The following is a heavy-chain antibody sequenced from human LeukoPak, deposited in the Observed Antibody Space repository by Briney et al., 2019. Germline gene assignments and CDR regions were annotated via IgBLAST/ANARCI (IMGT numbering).Heavy chain of an antibody. Sequence: TGGSLRLSCAAPGFTFSSYAMSWVRQAPGKGLEWVSAISGSGGSTYYADSVKGRFTISRDNSKNTLYLQMSSLRAEDTAVYYCAKTARRSRYYFDYWGQGTLVTVSS. CDR1: GFTFSSYA. V-gene: IGHV3-23*01. CDR3: AKTARRSRYYFDY. D-gene: IGHD2-21*02. J-gene: IGHJ4*01. CDR2: ISGSGGST.